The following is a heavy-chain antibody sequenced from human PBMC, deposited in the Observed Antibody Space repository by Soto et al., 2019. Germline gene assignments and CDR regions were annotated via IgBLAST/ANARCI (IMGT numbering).Heavy chain of an antibody. D-gene: IGHD6-19*01. CDR3: AKGVPGIAVAGTGYFQH. V-gene: IGHV3-23*01. Sequence: PGGSLRLSCAASGFTFSSYAMSWVRQAPGKGLEWVSGISGSGDSTYYADSVKGRFTISRDNSKNTLYLQMNSLRAEDTALYYCAKGVPGIAVAGTGYFQHWGQGTPVTVSS. J-gene: IGHJ1*01. CDR1: GFTFSSYA. CDR2: ISGSGDST.